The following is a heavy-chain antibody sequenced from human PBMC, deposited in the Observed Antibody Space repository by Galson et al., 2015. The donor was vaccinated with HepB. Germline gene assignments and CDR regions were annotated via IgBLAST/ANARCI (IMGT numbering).Heavy chain of an antibody. Sequence: TLSLTCTVSSGSISSYYWSWIRQPPGKGLEWIGYIYYSGNTNYNPSLQSRVSLSVDTSQNQFSLKLRSVTAADTAVYYCARLYRQYYYGLDVWGQGTTVTVSS. CDR3: ARLYRQYYYGLDV. J-gene: IGHJ6*02. CDR2: IYYSGNT. V-gene: IGHV4-59*08. CDR1: SGSISSYY. D-gene: IGHD4-11*01.